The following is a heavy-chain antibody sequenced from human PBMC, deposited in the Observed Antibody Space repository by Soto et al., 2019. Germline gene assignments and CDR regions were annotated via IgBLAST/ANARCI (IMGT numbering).Heavy chain of an antibody. CDR3: ARPHYFDY. Sequence: ASVKVSCKSSGYIFISYGISWVRQAPGQGLEWMGWINPYNGNTNYAQTVQGRITLTADTSTNTVYMELRSLRSDDTAVYYCARPHYFDYWGQGTLVTV. J-gene: IGHJ4*02. CDR1: GYIFISYG. CDR2: INPYNGNT. V-gene: IGHV1-18*01.